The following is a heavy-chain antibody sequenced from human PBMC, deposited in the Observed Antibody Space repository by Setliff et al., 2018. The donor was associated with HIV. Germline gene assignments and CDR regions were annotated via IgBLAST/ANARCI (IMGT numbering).Heavy chain of an antibody. V-gene: IGHV4-34*01. J-gene: IGHJ5*02. CDR1: GGSFTDYY. Sequence: SETLSLTCAVFGGSFTDYYWIWIRQPPGKGLEWIGEINHSGSTYYNPSLKSRVTISVDTSKNQFSLKLSSVTAADTAVYYCARRTFGSGRIDPWGQGTLVTVPQ. CDR2: INHSGST. CDR3: ARRTFGSGRIDP. D-gene: IGHD3-16*01.